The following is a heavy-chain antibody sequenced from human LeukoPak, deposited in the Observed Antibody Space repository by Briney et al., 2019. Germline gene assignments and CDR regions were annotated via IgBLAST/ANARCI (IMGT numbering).Heavy chain of an antibody. Sequence: TSETLSLTCTVSGGSISSYYWSWIRQPPGKGLEWIGYIYYSGSTNYNPSLKSRVTISVDTSKNQFSLKLSSVTAADTAVYYCASLAYCGGDCYSNGMDVWGQGTTVTVSS. CDR1: GGSISSYY. CDR3: ASLAYCGGDCYSNGMDV. D-gene: IGHD2-21*02. CDR2: IYYSGST. J-gene: IGHJ6*02. V-gene: IGHV4-59*08.